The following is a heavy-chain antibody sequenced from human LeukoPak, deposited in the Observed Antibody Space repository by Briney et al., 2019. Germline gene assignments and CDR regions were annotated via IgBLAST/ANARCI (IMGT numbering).Heavy chain of an antibody. Sequence: GGSLRLSCAASGFTFSTYWMHWVRQAPGKGLVWVSRVNSDGSGTTYADSVKGRFTISRGNAKNTLYLQMNSLRAEDTAMYYCARVYSRGPFDSWGQGTLVTVSS. D-gene: IGHD6-13*01. J-gene: IGHJ4*02. V-gene: IGHV3-74*01. CDR1: GFTFSTYW. CDR3: ARVYSRGPFDS. CDR2: VNSDGSGT.